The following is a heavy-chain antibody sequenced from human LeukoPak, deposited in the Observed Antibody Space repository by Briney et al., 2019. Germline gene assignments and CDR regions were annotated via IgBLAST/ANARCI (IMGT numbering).Heavy chain of an antibody. J-gene: IGHJ3*02. CDR1: GGTFSSYA. Sequence: ASVKVSCKASGGTFSSYAISWVRQAPGQGLEWMGAIIPIFGTANYAQKFQGRVTITADESTSTAYMELSSLRSEDTAVYYCARSGDSSGYYDAFDIWGQGTMVTVSS. V-gene: IGHV1-69*01. CDR2: IIPIFGTA. D-gene: IGHD3-22*01. CDR3: ARSGDSSGYYDAFDI.